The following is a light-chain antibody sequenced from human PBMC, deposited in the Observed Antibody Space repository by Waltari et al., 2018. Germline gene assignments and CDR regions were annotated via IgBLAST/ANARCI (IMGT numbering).Light chain of an antibody. CDR1: QDIRKY. J-gene: IGKJ3*01. CDR3: QQYDNLPFT. V-gene: IGKV1-33*01. Sequence: DIQMTQSPSSLSASVGDRVTITCQASQDIRKYLNWYQQKQGKAPKLLIYDASNLETGVPSRFSGSGSGTDFTFTISSLQPEDIATFYCQQYDNLPFTFGPGTKVDIK. CDR2: DAS.